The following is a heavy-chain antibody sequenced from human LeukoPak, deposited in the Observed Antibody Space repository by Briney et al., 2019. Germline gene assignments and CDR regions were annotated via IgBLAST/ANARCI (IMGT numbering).Heavy chain of an antibody. CDR1: GGTFSNYA. J-gene: IGHJ4*02. D-gene: IGHD3-22*01. Sequence: GASVKVSCKASGGTFSNYAISWVRQAPGQGLEWTGRIIPIFGTTNYAQKFQGRVTITTDESTSTAYMERSSLRSEDTAVYYCARGGEANYYDTSGYYLYYYWGQGTLVTVSS. CDR2: IIPIFGTT. V-gene: IGHV1-69*05. CDR3: ARGGEANYYDTSGYYLYYY.